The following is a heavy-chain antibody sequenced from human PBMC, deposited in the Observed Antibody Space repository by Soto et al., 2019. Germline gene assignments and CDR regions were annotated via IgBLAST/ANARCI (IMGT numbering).Heavy chain of an antibody. CDR1: GFPFSSYS. V-gene: IGHV3-48*01. D-gene: IGHD6-19*01. CDR3: ARDGYSSVS. Sequence: GGSLRLSCAASGFPFSSYSMNWVRQAPGKGLEWVSYISSSSSPIYYADSVKGRFTISRDNAKNSLYLQMNSLRAEDTAVYYCARDGYSSVSWGQGTLVTVSS. CDR2: ISSSSSPI. J-gene: IGHJ5*02.